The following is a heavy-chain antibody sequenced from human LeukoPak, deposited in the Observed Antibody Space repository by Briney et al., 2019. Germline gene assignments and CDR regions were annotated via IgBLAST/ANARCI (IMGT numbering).Heavy chain of an antibody. CDR2: TSGSGGST. CDR3: AQYPGVGPKYYYYYGMDV. CDR1: GFTFSSYA. V-gene: IGHV3-23*01. D-gene: IGHD1-26*01. J-gene: IGHJ6*02. Sequence: PGGSLRLSCAASGFTFSSYAMSWVRQAPGKGLEWVSATSGSGGSTYYADSVKGRFTISRDNSKNTLYLQMNSLRAEDTAVYYCAQYPGVGPKYYYYYGMDVWGLGTTVTVSS.